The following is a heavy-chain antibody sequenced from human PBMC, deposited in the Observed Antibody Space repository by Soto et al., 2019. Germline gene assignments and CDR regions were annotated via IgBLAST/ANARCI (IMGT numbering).Heavy chain of an antibody. CDR2: IYYSGST. J-gene: IGHJ6*02. CDR1: GGSISSGGYY. Sequence: PSETLSLTCTVSGGSISSGGYYWSWIRQHPGKGLEWIGYIYYSGSTYYNPSLKSRVTISVDTSKNQFSLKLSSVTAADTAVYYCARDSTTEDTAIGSVDYGMDVWGQATTVTVSS. CDR3: ARDSTTEDTAIGSVDYGMDV. V-gene: IGHV4-31*03. D-gene: IGHD5-18*01.